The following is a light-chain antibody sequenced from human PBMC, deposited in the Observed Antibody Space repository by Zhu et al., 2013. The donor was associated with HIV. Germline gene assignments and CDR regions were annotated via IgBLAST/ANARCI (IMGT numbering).Light chain of an antibody. V-gene: IGLV3-1*01. J-gene: IGLJ2*01. Sequence: SYVLTQSPSMSVSPGQTAIITCSGDKLGSKYVSWYQQKPGQSPVLVIFQDTERPSGIPERFSGSKSGSEATLTITRVEAGDEADYWCQVWDSSSGHVIFGGGTKLTVL. CDR1: KLGSKY. CDR3: QVWDSSSGHVI. CDR2: QDT.